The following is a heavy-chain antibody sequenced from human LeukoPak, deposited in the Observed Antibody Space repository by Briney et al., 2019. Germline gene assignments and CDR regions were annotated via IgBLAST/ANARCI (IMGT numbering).Heavy chain of an antibody. CDR3: ARVTYGYDY. D-gene: IGHD5-18*01. Sequence: GGSLRLSCAASGFTFSSYGLHWVRQAPGKGLEYVSAITPNGGTTYYANSVKGRFTISRDNSKNMLYLQMGSLTTEDMAVYYCARVTYGYDYWGQGTLVTVSS. CDR2: ITPNGGTT. J-gene: IGHJ4*02. V-gene: IGHV3-64*01. CDR1: GFTFSSYG.